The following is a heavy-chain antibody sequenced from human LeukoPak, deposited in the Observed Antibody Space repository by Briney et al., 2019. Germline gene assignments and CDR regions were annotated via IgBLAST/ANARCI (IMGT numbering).Heavy chain of an antibody. V-gene: IGHV3-7*01. CDR2: IKQDGSEK. J-gene: IGHJ4*02. CDR1: GFTFSSYW. Sequence: GGSLRLSCAASGFTFSSYWMTWVRQAPGKGLEGVAHIKQDGSEKYYVDSVKGRFTISRDNAKNSLYLQMNSLRAEDTAVYYCARYYCSTTNCLLFDYWGQGTLVTVSS. CDR3: ARYYCSTTNCLLFDY. D-gene: IGHD2-2*01.